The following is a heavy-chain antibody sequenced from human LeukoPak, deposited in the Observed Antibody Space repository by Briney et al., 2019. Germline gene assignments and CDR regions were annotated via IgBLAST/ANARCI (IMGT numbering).Heavy chain of an antibody. V-gene: IGHV4-38-2*02. J-gene: IGHJ4*02. D-gene: IGHD3-16*01. CDR1: GYFISSGYY. CDR2: MYHSGNA. Sequence: PSETLSLTCSVSGYFISSGYYWGWIRQPPGKGLEWIGSMYHSGNANYNASLKSRVTMSADTSKNQFSLKLTSVTAADTAVYYCAREALGGADYWGQGTLVTVSS. CDR3: AREALGGADY.